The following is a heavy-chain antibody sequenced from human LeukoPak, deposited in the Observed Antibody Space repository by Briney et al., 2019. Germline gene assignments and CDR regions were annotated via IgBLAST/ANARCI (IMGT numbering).Heavy chain of an antibody. V-gene: IGHV4-59*01. CDR1: GGSITSYY. CDR2: IYYSGST. J-gene: IGHJ5*02. D-gene: IGHD3-10*01. CDR3: ARAGAWQIDP. Sequence: KPSETLSLTCTVSGGSITSYYWSWIRQPPGKGLEWIGYIYYSGSTNYNPSLQSRVTISIDKSKNQFSLKLRSVTAADTAVYYCARAGAWQIDPWGQGTLVTVSS.